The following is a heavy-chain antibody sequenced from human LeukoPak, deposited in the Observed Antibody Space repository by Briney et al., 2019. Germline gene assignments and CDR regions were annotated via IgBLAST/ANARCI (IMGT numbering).Heavy chain of an antibody. V-gene: IGHV3-43*02. Sequence: GRSLRLSCAASGFTFHVYAIYWVRQAPGKGLECVSLISGNGHTISYADSVRGRFTISRDNTKNSLYLQMDSLTTEDTAVYYCARDDGASSLLDFWGQGTLVTVSS. D-gene: IGHD3-16*02. CDR2: ISGNGHTI. CDR1: GFTFHVYA. J-gene: IGHJ4*02. CDR3: ARDDGASSLLDF.